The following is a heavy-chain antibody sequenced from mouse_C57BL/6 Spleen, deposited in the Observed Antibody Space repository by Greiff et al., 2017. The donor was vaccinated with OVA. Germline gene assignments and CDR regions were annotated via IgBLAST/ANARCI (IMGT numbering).Heavy chain of an antibody. D-gene: IGHD2-3*01. Sequence: EVQRVESGPGLVKPSQSLSLTCSVTGYSITSGYYWNWIRQFPGNKLEWMGYISYDGSNNYNPSLKNRISITRDTSKNQFFLKLNSVTTEDTATYYCAREGSDGYYEAWFAYWGQGTLVTVSA. CDR1: GYSITSGYY. CDR3: AREGSDGYYEAWFAY. V-gene: IGHV3-6*01. J-gene: IGHJ3*01. CDR2: ISYDGSN.